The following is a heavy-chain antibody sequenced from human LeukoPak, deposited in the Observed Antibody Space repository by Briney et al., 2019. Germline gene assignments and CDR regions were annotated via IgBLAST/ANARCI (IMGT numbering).Heavy chain of an antibody. CDR1: GGTFTSYG. V-gene: IGHV1-18*01. J-gene: IGHJ6*03. CDR2: ISAYNGNT. Sequence: ASVKVSCKASGGTFTSYGISWVRQAPGQGLEWMGWISAYNGNTNYAQKLQGRVTMTTDTSTSTAYMELRSLRSDDTAVYYCARVTVGVPIGYYYYMDVWGKGTTVTVSS. D-gene: IGHD1-26*01. CDR3: ARVTVGVPIGYYYYMDV.